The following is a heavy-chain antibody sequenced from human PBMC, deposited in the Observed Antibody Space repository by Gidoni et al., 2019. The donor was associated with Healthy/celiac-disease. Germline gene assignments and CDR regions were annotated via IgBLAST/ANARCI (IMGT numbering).Heavy chain of an antibody. CDR3: ARIMTGYSSSWYFDY. V-gene: IGHV4-39*01. CDR1: GGSISSSSYY. J-gene: IGHJ4*02. CDR2: IYYSGST. D-gene: IGHD6-13*01. Sequence: LQLQESGPGLVKPSETLSLTCTVSGGSISSSSYYWGWIRQPPGKGLEWIGSIYYSGSTYYNPSLKSRVTISVDTSKNQFSLKLSSVTAADTAVYYCARIMTGYSSSWYFDYWGQGTLVTASS.